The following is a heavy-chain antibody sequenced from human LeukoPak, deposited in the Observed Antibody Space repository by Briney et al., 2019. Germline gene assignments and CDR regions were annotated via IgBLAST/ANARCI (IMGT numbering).Heavy chain of an antibody. CDR1: GFTFNNYA. CDR2: ISYDGSNK. CDR3: ARDGGYCSGTSCYSYFDY. J-gene: IGHJ4*02. Sequence: GGSLRLSCAASGFTFNNYAMHWVRQAPGKGLEWVAVISYDGSNKYYADSVKGRFTISGDSYKNTLYLQMNSLRAEDTAVYYCARDGGYCSGTSCYSYFDYWGQGTLVTVSS. D-gene: IGHD2-2*01. V-gene: IGHV3-30*04.